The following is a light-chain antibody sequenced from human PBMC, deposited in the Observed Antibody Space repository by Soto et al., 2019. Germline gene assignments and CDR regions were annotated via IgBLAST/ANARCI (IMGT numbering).Light chain of an antibody. CDR2: EVT. Sequence: QSALTQPASVSGSPGQSITISCTGTSSDVGGYNYVSWFQQHPGKAPKLLIYEVTNRPSGVSNRFSGSKSGNTASLTISGLQAEDEADYSCTSYTSSSTLPVLFGGGTKGTVL. CDR3: TSYTSSSTLPVL. V-gene: IGLV2-14*01. CDR1: SSDVGGYNY. J-gene: IGLJ3*02.